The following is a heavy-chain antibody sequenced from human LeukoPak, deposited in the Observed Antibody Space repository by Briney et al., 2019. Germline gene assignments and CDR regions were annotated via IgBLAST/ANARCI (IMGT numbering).Heavy chain of an antibody. D-gene: IGHD3-10*01. CDR1: GFAFSSYA. CDR2: IIGNGGST. J-gene: IGHJ4*02. CDR3: AKVSGYRLFDYFDY. V-gene: IGHV3-23*01. Sequence: GGSLRLSCSASGFAFSSYAMGWVRQAPGKGLEWVSAIIGNGGSTYYADSVKGRFAISRDNSKNTLYLQMNSLRAEDTAVYYCAKVSGYRLFDYFDYWGQGTLVTVSS.